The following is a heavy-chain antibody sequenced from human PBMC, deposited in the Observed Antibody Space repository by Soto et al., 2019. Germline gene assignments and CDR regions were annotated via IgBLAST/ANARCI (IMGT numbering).Heavy chain of an antibody. D-gene: IGHD5-18*01. J-gene: IGHJ3*02. CDR3: AREGGYSYGYKPDAFDI. Sequence: PSETLSLTCTVSGGSISSYYWSWIRQPPGKGLEWIGYIYYSGSTNYNPSPKSRVTISVDTSKNQFSLKLSSVTAADTAVYYCAREGGYSYGYKPDAFDIWGQGTMVTVSS. CDR2: IYYSGST. V-gene: IGHV4-59*01. CDR1: GGSISSYY.